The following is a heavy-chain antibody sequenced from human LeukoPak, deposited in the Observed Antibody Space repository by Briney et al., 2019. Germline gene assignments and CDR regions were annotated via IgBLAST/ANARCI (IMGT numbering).Heavy chain of an antibody. J-gene: IGHJ4*02. CDR1: GFTFDDYA. V-gene: IGHV3-9*01. CDR2: ISWNSGTI. D-gene: IGHD5-18*01. CDR3: AKGMGMLIQLTFDS. Sequence: GGSLRLSRAASGFTFDDYAMHWVRQAPGKGLEWVSGISWNSGTIGYADSVKGRFTISRDNAKNSLFLQMNSLRVEDTALYYCAKGMGMLIQLTFDSWGQGTLVTVSS.